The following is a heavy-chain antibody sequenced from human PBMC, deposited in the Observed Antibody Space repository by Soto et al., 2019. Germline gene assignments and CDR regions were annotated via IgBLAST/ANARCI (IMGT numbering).Heavy chain of an antibody. Sequence: GGSLRLSCAASGFIFTRYSMNWVRQAPVKGLEWVSSISSTTNYIYYGDSMKGRFTISRDNAKNSLYLEMNSLRAEDTAVYYCARESEDLTSNFDYWGQGTLVTVSS. CDR2: ISSTTNYI. V-gene: IGHV3-21*06. J-gene: IGHJ4*02. CDR3: ARESEDLTSNFDY. CDR1: GFIFTRYS.